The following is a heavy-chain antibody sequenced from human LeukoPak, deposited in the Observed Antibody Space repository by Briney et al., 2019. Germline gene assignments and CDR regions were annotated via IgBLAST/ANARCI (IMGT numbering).Heavy chain of an antibody. CDR3: AGRVGTY. Sequence: SETLSLTCAVYGGSFSGYYWSWIRQPPGKGLEWIGEINHGGSTNYNPSLKSRVTISVDTSKNQFSLKLSSVTAADTAVYYCAGRVGTYWGQGTLVTVSS. CDR2: INHGGST. J-gene: IGHJ4*02. V-gene: IGHV4-34*01. CDR1: GGSFSGYY. D-gene: IGHD1-26*01.